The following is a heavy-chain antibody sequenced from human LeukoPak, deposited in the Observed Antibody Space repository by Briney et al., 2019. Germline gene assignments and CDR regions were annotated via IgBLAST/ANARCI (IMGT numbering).Heavy chain of an antibody. D-gene: IGHD6-6*01. CDR3: ARARSSSGNWFDP. Sequence: GGSLRLSCAASGFTFSSYGMHWVRQAPGKGLEWVAVIWYDGSNKYYADSVKGRFTISRDNSKNTLYLQMNSLRAEDTAVYYCARARSSSGNWFDPWGQGTLVTVPS. CDR1: GFTFSSYG. CDR2: IWYDGSNK. J-gene: IGHJ5*02. V-gene: IGHV3-33*01.